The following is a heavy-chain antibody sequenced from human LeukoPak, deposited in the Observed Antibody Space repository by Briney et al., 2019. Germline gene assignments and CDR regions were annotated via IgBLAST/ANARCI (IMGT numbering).Heavy chain of an antibody. CDR2: INPNSGGT. V-gene: IGHV1-2*02. D-gene: IGHD6-19*01. CDR3: ARDRIAVAGNGSTYSEYYFDY. J-gene: IGHJ4*02. Sequence: ASVKVSCKASGYTFTGYYMHWVRQAPGQGLEWMGWINPNSGGTNYAQKFQGRVTMTRDTSISTAYMELSRLRSDDTAVYYCARDRIAVAGNGSTYSEYYFDYWGQGTLVTVSS. CDR1: GYTFTGYY.